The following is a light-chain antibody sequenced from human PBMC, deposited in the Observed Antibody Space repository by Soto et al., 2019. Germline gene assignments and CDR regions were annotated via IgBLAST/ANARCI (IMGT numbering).Light chain of an antibody. V-gene: IGKV1-5*01. J-gene: IGKJ4*01. CDR1: QSISTW. CDR3: QQYNSFPLT. Sequence: DIQLTQSPSTLSASVGDRFTITCRASQSISTWLAWYQQKPGKAPKLLIYDASSLESGVPSRLSGSGSGTEFTLTISSLQPDDFATYYCQQYNSFPLTFGGGTKVDIK. CDR2: DAS.